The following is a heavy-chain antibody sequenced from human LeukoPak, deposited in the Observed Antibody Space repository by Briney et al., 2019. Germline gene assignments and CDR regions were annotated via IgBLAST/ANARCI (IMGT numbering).Heavy chain of an antibody. V-gene: IGHV3-33*01. CDR3: AGDFGPHYYDSSGYGY. CDR2: IWYDGSNK. CDR1: GFTFSSYG. Sequence: GRSLRLSCAASGFTFSSYGMHWVRQAPGKGLEWVAVIWYDGSNKYYADSVKGRFTISRDNSKNTLYLQMNSLRAEDTAVYYCAGDFGPHYYDSSGYGYWGQGTLVTVSS. J-gene: IGHJ4*02. D-gene: IGHD3-22*01.